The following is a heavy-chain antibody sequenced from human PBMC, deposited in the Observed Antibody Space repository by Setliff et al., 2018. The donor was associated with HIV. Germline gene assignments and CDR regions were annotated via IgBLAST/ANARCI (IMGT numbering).Heavy chain of an antibody. V-gene: IGHV1-2*02. CDR1: GYTFTAYY. CDR3: AREEGYYDGKGALDY. J-gene: IGHJ4*02. Sequence: ASVKVSCKTSGYTFTAYYIHWVRQAPGQGLEWMGWINSNNGGTEYAQNFQGRVTMTRDTSITTAYMELSSLISDDTAVYYCAREEGYYDGKGALDYWGQGMLVTVS. CDR2: INSNNGGT. D-gene: IGHD3-22*01.